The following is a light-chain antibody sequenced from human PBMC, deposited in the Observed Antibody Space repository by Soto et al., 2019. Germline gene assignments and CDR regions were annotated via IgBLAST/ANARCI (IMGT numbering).Light chain of an antibody. CDR2: DVS. Sequence: QSALTQPASVSGSPGQSITISCTGTSSDIGGYNYVSWYQQHPGKAPKVMIYDVSNRPSGVSNRLSGSKSGNTASLTISGLQAEDEADYYCSSYTSNNTVLFGGGTKVTVL. J-gene: IGLJ2*01. CDR3: SSYTSNNTVL. CDR1: SSDIGGYNY. V-gene: IGLV2-14*01.